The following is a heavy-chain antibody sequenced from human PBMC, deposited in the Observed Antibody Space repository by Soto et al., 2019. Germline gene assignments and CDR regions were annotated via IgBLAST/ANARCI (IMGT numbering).Heavy chain of an antibody. Sequence: QVQLQQWGAGLLKPSETLSLTCAVFGGSVNSGNYYWSWIRQPPGKGLEWIGEMSHSGGTHFNPSLKSRVTISVYTSKNQFSLKMSSVTAAGTALYYCARVERGTATTVVDAFDIWGQGTMVTVSS. J-gene: IGHJ3*02. D-gene: IGHD1-1*01. CDR1: GGSVNSGNYY. CDR2: MSHSGGT. V-gene: IGHV4-34*01. CDR3: ARVERGTATTVVDAFDI.